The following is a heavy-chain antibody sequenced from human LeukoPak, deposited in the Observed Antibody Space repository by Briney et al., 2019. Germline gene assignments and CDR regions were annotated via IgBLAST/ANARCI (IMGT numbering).Heavy chain of an antibody. CDR2: ISYSGNT. CDR3: ARAGSGYYYYYYYMDV. D-gene: IGHD3-22*01. Sequence: SETLSLTCTVSGGSISSSSYYWGWIRQPPGKGLEWIESISYSGNTYYNPSLRSRVTISVDTSKNQFSLKLNSVTAADTAVYYCARAGSGYYYYYYYMDVWGKGTTVTVSS. V-gene: IGHV4-39*01. J-gene: IGHJ6*03. CDR1: GGSISSSSYY.